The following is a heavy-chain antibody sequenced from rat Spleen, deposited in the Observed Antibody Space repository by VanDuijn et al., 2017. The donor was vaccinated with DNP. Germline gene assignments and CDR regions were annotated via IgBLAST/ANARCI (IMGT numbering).Heavy chain of an antibody. CDR3: ATHELPAYAAFVY. J-gene: IGHJ3*01. V-gene: IGHV5S10*01. D-gene: IGHD3-7*01. Sequence: EVQLVESGGGLVQSGRSLKVSCAASGFTFSDYNMAWVRQAPKKGLEWVATITYDGSKTYYRDSVKGRFTISRDNAKSTLYLQMDSLKSEDTATYYCATHELPAYAAFVYWGQGTLVAVSS. CDR1: GFTFSDYN. CDR2: ITYDGSKT.